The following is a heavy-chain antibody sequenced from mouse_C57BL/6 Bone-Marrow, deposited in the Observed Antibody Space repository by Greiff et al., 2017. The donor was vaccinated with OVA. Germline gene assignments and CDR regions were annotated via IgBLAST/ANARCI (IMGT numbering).Heavy chain of an antibody. D-gene: IGHD3-2*02. Sequence: VKVVESGAELARPGASVKLSCKASGYTFTSYGISWVKQRTGQGLEWIGEIYPRSGNTYYNEKFKGKATLTADKSSSTAYMELRSLTSEDSAVYFCARLLDSSGHGFAYWGQGTLVTVSA. CDR1: GYTFTSYG. CDR2: IYPRSGNT. V-gene: IGHV1-81*01. CDR3: ARLLDSSGHGFAY. J-gene: IGHJ3*01.